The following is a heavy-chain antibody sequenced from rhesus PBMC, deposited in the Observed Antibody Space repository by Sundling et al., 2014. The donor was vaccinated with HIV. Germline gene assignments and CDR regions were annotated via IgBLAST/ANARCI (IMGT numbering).Heavy chain of an antibody. V-gene: IGHV3S42*01. Sequence: EVQLVETGGGLVQPGGSLKLSCAASGFTFSSYGMSWVRQAPGKGLEWVSVINSDGGSTNYADSVKGRFTISRDNSKNTLSLQMNSLRAEDTAVYYCAKERGTGVTGYGLDSWGQGVVVTVSS. CDR2: INSDGGST. CDR3: AKERGTGVTGYGLDS. CDR1: GFTFSSYG. J-gene: IGHJ6*01. D-gene: IGHD3-34*01.